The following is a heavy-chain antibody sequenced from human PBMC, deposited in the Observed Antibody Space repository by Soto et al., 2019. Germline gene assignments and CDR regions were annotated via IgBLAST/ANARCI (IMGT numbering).Heavy chain of an antibody. CDR3: ARHLQTTSSSWSTNLFAP. J-gene: IGHJ5*02. CDR1: GGSISSYY. CDR2: IYYSGST. Sequence: SETLSLTCTVSGGSISSYYWSWIRQPPGKGLEWIGYIYYSGSTNYNPSLKSRVTISVDTSKNQFSLKLSSVTAADTAVYYCARHLQTTSSSWSTNLFAPWGQGTLVTVSS. D-gene: IGHD6-13*01. V-gene: IGHV4-59*01.